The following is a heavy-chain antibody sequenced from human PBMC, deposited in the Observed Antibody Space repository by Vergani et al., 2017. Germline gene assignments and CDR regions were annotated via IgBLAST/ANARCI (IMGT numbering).Heavy chain of an antibody. CDR2: TWYDGNNK. Sequence: QVQLVESGGGVVQPGRSLRLSCAASGFTFNQYGMHWVRQAPGKGLEWVAVTWYDGNNKQYADSVKGRFTISRDNSKNTLYLQMNSLRAEDTAVYYCARSSGWYVYYMDVWGKGTTVTVSS. CDR1: GFTFNQYG. D-gene: IGHD6-19*01. V-gene: IGHV3-33*01. J-gene: IGHJ6*03. CDR3: ARSSGWYVYYMDV.